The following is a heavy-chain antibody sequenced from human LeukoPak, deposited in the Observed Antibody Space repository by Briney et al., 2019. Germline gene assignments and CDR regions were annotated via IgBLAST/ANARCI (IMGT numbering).Heavy chain of an antibody. CDR2: ISGSGGST. D-gene: IGHD1-1*01. J-gene: IGHJ4*02. Sequence: GGSLRLSCAASGFTFSSYAMSWVRQAPGKGLEWFSAISGSGGSTYYADSVKGRFTISRDNSKNTLYLQMSSLRAEDTAVYYCAKDHNPPLLYFDYWGQGTLVTVSS. V-gene: IGHV3-23*01. CDR3: AKDHNPPLLYFDY. CDR1: GFTFSSYA.